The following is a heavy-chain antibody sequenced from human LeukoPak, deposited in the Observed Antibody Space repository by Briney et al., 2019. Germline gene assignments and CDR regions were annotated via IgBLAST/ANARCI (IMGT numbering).Heavy chain of an antibody. D-gene: IGHD5-12*01. Sequence: SETLSLTCTVSGGSISSYYWSWIRQPPGKGLEWIGYLLYSGNTNSNPSLKSRVTISTDTSKNQFSLRLKSVTAADTAVYFCGRVRTGNTGSPEYFEDWGQGTLVTVSS. CDR3: GRVRTGNTGSPEYFED. J-gene: IGHJ1*01. V-gene: IGHV4-59*01. CDR2: LLYSGNT. CDR1: GGSISSYY.